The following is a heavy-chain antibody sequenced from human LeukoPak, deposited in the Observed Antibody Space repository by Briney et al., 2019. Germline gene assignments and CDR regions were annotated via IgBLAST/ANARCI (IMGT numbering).Heavy chain of an antibody. V-gene: IGHV1-69*04. CDR2: IIPILGIA. CDR3: ARDQIGYYYGSGSYWPFDY. Sequence: ASVKVSCKASGDTFSSYAISWVRQAPGQGLEWMGRIIPILGIANYAQKFQGRVTITADKSTSTAYMELSSLRSEDTAVYYCARDQIGYYYGSGSYWPFDYWGQGTLVTVSS. D-gene: IGHD3-10*01. CDR1: GDTFSSYA. J-gene: IGHJ4*02.